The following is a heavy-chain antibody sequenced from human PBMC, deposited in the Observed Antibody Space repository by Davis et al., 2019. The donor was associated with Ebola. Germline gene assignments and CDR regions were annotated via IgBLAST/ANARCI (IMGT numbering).Heavy chain of an antibody. V-gene: IGHV3-30*18. CDR3: AKVSRYAIFGVVIIGGIDY. CDR1: GFTFSSYG. J-gene: IGHJ4*02. CDR2: ISYDGSNK. Sequence: GESLKISCAASGFTFSSYGMHWVRQAPGKGLEWVAVISYDGSNKYYADSVKGRFTISRDNSKNTLYLQMNSLRAEDTTVYYCAKVSRYAIFGVVIIGGIDYWGQGTLVTVSS. D-gene: IGHD3-3*01.